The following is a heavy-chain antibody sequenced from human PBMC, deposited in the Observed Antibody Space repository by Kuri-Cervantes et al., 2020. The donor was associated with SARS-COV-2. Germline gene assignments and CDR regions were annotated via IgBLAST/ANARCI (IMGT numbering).Heavy chain of an antibody. J-gene: IGHJ3*02. CDR1: GFTFSSYD. Sequence: GESLKISCAACGFTFSSYDMHWVRQATGKGLEWVSAIGTAGDTYYPGSVKGQFTISRDNAKNSLYLQMNSLRAEDMALYYCAKDSVVRGLNDAFDIWGQGTMVTVSS. V-gene: IGHV3-13*03. CDR2: IGTAGDT. D-gene: IGHD3-10*01. CDR3: AKDSVVRGLNDAFDI.